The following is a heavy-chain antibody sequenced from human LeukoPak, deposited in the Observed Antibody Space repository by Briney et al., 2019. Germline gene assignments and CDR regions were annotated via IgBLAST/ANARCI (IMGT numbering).Heavy chain of an antibody. CDR1: GYTFTGYY. D-gene: IGHD6-6*01. CDR3: ARDRRIAARPFPFDY. V-gene: IGHV1-18*04. Sequence: ASVKVSCKASGYTFTGYYMHWVRQAPGQGLEWMGWISAYNGNTNYAQKLQGRDTMTTDTSTSTAYMELRSLRSDDTAVYYCARDRRIAARPFPFDYWGQGTLVTVSS. J-gene: IGHJ4*02. CDR2: ISAYNGNT.